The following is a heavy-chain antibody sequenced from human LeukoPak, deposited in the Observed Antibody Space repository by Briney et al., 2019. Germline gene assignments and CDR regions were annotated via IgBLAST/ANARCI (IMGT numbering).Heavy chain of an antibody. J-gene: IGHJ4*02. D-gene: IGHD1-20*01. CDR3: AKAHLNWNPQILFDY. Sequence: GGSLRLSCAASGFTFSSYAMSWVRQAPGKGLEWVSAISGSDGSTYYADSVKGRFTISRDNSKNTLYLQMNSLRAEDTAVYYCAKAHLNWNPQILFDYWGQGTLVTVSS. CDR2: ISGSDGST. V-gene: IGHV3-23*01. CDR1: GFTFSSYA.